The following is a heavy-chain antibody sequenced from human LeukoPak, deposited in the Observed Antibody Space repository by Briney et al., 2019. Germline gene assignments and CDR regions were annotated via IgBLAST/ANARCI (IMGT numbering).Heavy chain of an antibody. CDR1: GYTFTGYY. V-gene: IGHV1-2*02. CDR3: ARAHGLDTSVDIVATRQIAVAGHFDY. Sequence: GASVKVSCKASGYTFTGYYMHWVRQAPGQGLEWMGWINPNRGGPNYAQKFQGRVTMTRDTSISTAYMELSRLRSDDTAVYYCARAHGLDTSVDIVATRQIAVAGHFDYWGQGTLVTVSS. D-gene: IGHD5-12*01. J-gene: IGHJ4*02. CDR2: INPNRGGP.